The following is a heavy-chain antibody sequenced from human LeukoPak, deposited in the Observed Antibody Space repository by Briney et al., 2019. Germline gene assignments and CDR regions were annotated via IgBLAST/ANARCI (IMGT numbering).Heavy chain of an antibody. CDR2: ISYDGSDK. CDR3: ARDVRWLSYFDY. Sequence: PGRSLRLSCAASGFTFSRYALHRVRQAPGKGLEWVAIISYDGSDKEYADSVKGRFTISRDNSKNTLSLQMNSLRTEDTAVYYCARDVRWLSYFDYWGQGTLVTVPS. J-gene: IGHJ4*02. CDR1: GFTFSRYA. V-gene: IGHV3-30-3*01. D-gene: IGHD5-24*01.